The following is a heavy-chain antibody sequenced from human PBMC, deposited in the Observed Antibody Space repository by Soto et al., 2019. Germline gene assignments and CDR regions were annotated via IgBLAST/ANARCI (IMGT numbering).Heavy chain of an antibody. Sequence: VASVKVSCKASGYTFTSYYMHWVRQAPGQGLEWMGIINPSGGSTSYAQKFQGRVTMTRDTSTSTVYMELSSLRSEDTAVYYCARDPHYGEGFGESWFDPWGQGTLVTVSS. CDR1: GYTFTSYY. V-gene: IGHV1-46*03. J-gene: IGHJ5*02. CDR3: ARDPHYGEGFGESWFDP. D-gene: IGHD4-17*01. CDR2: INPSGGST.